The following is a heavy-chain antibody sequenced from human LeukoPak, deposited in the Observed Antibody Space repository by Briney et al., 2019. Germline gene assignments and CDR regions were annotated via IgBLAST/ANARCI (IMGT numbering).Heavy chain of an antibody. CDR1: GGSFSGYY. J-gene: IGHJ4*02. Sequence: SETLSLTCAVYGGSFSGYYWSWIRQPPGKGLEWIGEINHSGSTNYNPSLKSRVTISVDTSKNQFSLKLSSVTDADTAVYYCARTINWGVAPYYFDYWGQGTLVTVSS. V-gene: IGHV4-34*01. D-gene: IGHD7-27*01. CDR2: INHSGST. CDR3: ARTINWGVAPYYFDY.